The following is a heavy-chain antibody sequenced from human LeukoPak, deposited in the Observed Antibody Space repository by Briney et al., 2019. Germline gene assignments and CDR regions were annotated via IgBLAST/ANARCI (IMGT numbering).Heavy chain of an antibody. J-gene: IGHJ4*02. CDR2: IRYDGSNK. CDR1: GFTFSNYG. Sequence: GGSLRLSCAASGFTFSNYGMHWVRQAPGKGLEWVAFIRYDGSNKYYADSVKGRFTISRDNSKNTLYLQMNSLRAEDTAVYYCANPAVAPAASLLGDDYWGQGTLVTVSS. V-gene: IGHV3-30*02. CDR3: ANPAVAPAASLLGDDY. D-gene: IGHD2-2*01.